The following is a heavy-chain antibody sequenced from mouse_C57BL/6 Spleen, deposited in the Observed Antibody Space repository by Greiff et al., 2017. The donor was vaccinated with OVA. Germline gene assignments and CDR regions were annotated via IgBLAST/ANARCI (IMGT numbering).Heavy chain of an antibody. J-gene: IGHJ2*01. CDR3: ARGVVVAFDY. CDR1: GFTFSDYG. CDR2: ISSGSSTI. V-gene: IGHV5-17*01. Sequence: EVQLVESGGGLVKPGGSLKLSCAASGFTFSDYGMHWVRQAPEKGLEWVAYISSGSSTIYYADTVKGRFTISRDNAKNTLFLQMTSLRSEDTAMYYCARGVVVAFDYWGQGTTRTVSS. D-gene: IGHD1-1*01.